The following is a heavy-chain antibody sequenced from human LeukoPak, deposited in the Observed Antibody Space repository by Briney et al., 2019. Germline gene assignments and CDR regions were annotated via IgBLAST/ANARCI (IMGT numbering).Heavy chain of an antibody. CDR3: ARGSYYYGSGSYYNKVPNWFDP. D-gene: IGHD3-10*01. J-gene: IGHJ5*02. CDR2: IYYSGST. Sequence: SETLSLTCTVSGDSISSYYWRWIRQPPGKGLEWLGYIYYSGSTNYNPSLKSRVTISVDTSKNQFSLKLSSVTAADTAVYYCARGSYYYGSGSYYNKVPNWFDPWGQGTLVTVSS. V-gene: IGHV4-59*01. CDR1: GDSISSYY.